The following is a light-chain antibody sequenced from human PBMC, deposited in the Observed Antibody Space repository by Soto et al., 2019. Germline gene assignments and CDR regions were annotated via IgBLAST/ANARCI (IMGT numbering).Light chain of an antibody. CDR2: DIA. CDR3: CSYAGSYSWV. Sequence: QSALTQPRSVSGYPGQSVTISCTGTSSDVGNYDYVSWYQQHPGMAPQLITYDIAKRPSGVPDRFSGSKFGNTASLTISGLQAEDEADYYCCSYAGSYSWVFGGGTKLTVL. V-gene: IGLV2-11*01. CDR1: SSDVGNYDY. J-gene: IGLJ3*02.